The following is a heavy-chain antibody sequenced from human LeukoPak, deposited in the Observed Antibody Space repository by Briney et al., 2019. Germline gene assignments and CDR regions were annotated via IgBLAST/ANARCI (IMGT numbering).Heavy chain of an antibody. J-gene: IGHJ3*02. CDR1: GYSFTSYW. Sequence: GESLKISCKGSGYSFTSYWIGWVRQMPGKGLEWMGIIYPGDSDTRYGPSFQGQVTISADKSISTAYLQWSSLKASDTAMYYCARLVGSVDTAMVSAFDIWGQGTMVTVSS. D-gene: IGHD5-18*01. CDR2: IYPGDSDT. V-gene: IGHV5-51*01. CDR3: ARLVGSVDTAMVSAFDI.